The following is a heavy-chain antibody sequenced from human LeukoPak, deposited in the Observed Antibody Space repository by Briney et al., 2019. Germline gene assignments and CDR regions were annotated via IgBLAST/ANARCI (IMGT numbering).Heavy chain of an antibody. CDR3: ARGDDYGDYGYWYFDL. J-gene: IGHJ2*01. V-gene: IGHV3-7*01. CDR1: GFTFSSYW. D-gene: IGHD4-17*01. Sequence: GGSLRLSCAASGFTFSSYWMSWVRQAPGKGLEWVANIKQDGSEKYYVDSVKGRFTISRDNAKNSLYLQMNSLRAEDTAVYYCARGDDYGDYGYWYFDLWGRGTLVTVSS. CDR2: IKQDGSEK.